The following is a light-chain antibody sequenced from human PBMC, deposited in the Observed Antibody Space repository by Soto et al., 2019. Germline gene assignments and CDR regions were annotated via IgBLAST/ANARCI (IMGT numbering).Light chain of an antibody. Sequence: QSVLTQPPSASETPGQRVTISCSGSNSNIGSNAVNWYQQFAGTAPRLLIYNNNQRPSGVPDRFSGSKSGTSASLAISGLQSEHEADYYCAAWDDSLSGPVFGTGTKLTV. CDR3: AAWDDSLSGPV. CDR2: NNN. J-gene: IGLJ1*01. CDR1: NSNIGSNA. V-gene: IGLV1-44*01.